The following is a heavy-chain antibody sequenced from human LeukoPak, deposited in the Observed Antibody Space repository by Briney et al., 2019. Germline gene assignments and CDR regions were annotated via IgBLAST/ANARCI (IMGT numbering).Heavy chain of an antibody. D-gene: IGHD6-13*01. CDR1: GFTFSSYS. CDR3: ARDPDSSSPNWFDP. CDR2: ISSSSSYI. V-gene: IGHV3-21*01. Sequence: GGSPRLSCAASGFTFSSYSMNWVRQAPGKGLEWVSSISSSSSYIYYADSVKGRFTISRDNAKNSLYLQMNSLRAEDTAVYYCARDPDSSSPNWFDPWGQGTLVTVSS. J-gene: IGHJ5*02.